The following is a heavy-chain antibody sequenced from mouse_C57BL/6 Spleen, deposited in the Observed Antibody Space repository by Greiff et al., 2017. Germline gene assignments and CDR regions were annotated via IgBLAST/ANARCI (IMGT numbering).Heavy chain of an antibody. CDR1: GFTFSDYG. V-gene: IGHV5-17*01. CDR2: ISSGSSTI. D-gene: IGHD1-1*01. CDR3: ARGAVVVMDY. Sequence: EVKLVESGGGLVKPGGSLKLSCAASGFTFSDYGMNWVRQAPEKGLAWVAYISSGSSTIYYAVTVKGRFTISRDNAKNTLFLHVTSLSADDTTMYFCARGAVVVMDYWGQGTSVTFSS. J-gene: IGHJ4*01.